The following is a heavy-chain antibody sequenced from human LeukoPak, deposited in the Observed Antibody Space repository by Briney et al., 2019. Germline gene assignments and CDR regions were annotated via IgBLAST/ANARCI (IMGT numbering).Heavy chain of an antibody. J-gene: IGHJ4*02. D-gene: IGHD3-22*01. CDR2: ITPMFGTA. CDR3: ARDAAIFDSSGYYFLW. CDR1: GGTFSRSG. Sequence: SVKVSCKASGGTFSRSGISWVRQAPGQGLEWMGGITPMFGTANYAQTFQGRVTITADESTSTAYLELTSLRSEDTAIYFCARDAAIFDSSGYYFLWWGQGALVTVSS. V-gene: IGHV1-69*13.